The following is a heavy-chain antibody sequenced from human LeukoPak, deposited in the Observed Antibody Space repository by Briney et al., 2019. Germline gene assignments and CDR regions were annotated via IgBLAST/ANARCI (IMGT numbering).Heavy chain of an antibody. Sequence: PGGSLRLSCAASGFTFSSYWMSWVRQAPGKGLEWVANIKQDGSEKYYVDSVKGRFTISRDNPKNSLYLQMNSLRAEDTAVHYCARETYYYGSGSYYNWFDPWGQGTLVTVSS. CDR3: ARETYYYGSGSYYNWFDP. J-gene: IGHJ5*02. CDR2: IKQDGSEK. CDR1: GFTFSSYW. D-gene: IGHD3-10*01. V-gene: IGHV3-7*01.